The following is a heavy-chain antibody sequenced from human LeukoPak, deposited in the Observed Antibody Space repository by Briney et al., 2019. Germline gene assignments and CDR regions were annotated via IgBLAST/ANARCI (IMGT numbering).Heavy chain of an antibody. V-gene: IGHV1-46*01. J-gene: IGHJ4*02. CDR3: ARVSGTIFGVAQYYFDY. CDR1: GYTFTAYY. D-gene: IGHD3-3*01. CDR2: INPSGGST. Sequence: GASVKVSCKASGYTFTAYYIHWVRQAPGQGLEWMGIINPSGGSTSYAQKFQGRVTMTRDTSTSTVYMELSSLRSEDTAVYYCARVSGTIFGVAQYYFDYWGQGTLVTVSS.